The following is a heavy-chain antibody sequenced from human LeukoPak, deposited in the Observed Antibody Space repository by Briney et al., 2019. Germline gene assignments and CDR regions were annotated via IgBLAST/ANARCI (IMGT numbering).Heavy chain of an antibody. CDR2: IYYSGST. Sequence: PSETLSLTCTVSGGSISSHYWSWIRQPPGKGLEWIGYIYYSGSTNYNPSLKSRVTISVDTSKNQFSLKLSSVTAADTAVYYCARGWSTHTPYYYYMDVWGKGTTVTVSS. V-gene: IGHV4-59*11. J-gene: IGHJ6*03. CDR1: GGSISSHY. CDR3: ARGWSTHTPYYYYMDV. D-gene: IGHD3-3*01.